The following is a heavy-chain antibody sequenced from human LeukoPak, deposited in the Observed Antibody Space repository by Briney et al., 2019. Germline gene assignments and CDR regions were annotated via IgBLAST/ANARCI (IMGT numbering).Heavy chain of an antibody. D-gene: IGHD6-6*01. V-gene: IGHV3-30*02. J-gene: IGHJ4*02. CDR2: IWYDGSNK. Sequence: GGSLRLSCAASGFTFSNHGMHWVRQAPGKGPEWVALIWYDGSNKYYGDSVKGRFTISRDNSKNTVYLQMNSLRAEDTAVYYCAKDPGILSIAARPSFDYWGQGTLVTVSS. CDR1: GFTFSNHG. CDR3: AKDPGILSIAARPSFDY.